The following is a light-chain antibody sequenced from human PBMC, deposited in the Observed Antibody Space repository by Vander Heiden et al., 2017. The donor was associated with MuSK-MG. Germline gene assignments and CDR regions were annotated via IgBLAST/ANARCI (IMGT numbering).Light chain of an antibody. CDR2: AAS. Sequence: DIQMTQSPSSLSASVGDGVTISCRASQAIRKYLAWYQQKPGKVPKLLIYAASTLQSAVPSRFSGSRSGTEFTLTISSLEPEDVATSFSQKDDPAPFTFGPGTKVVIK. CDR1: QAIRKY. CDR3: QKDDPAPFT. J-gene: IGKJ3*01. V-gene: IGKV1-27*01.